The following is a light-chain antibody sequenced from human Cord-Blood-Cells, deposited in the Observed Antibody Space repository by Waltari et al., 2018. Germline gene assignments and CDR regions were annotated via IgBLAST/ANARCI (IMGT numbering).Light chain of an antibody. CDR1: SRDVGSYNL. Sequence: QSALPQPASVSGSPGQSITISCTGTSRDVGSYNLVSWYQQHPGKAPKLMIYEVSKRPSGVSNRFSGSKSGNTASLTISGLQAEDEADYYCCSYAGSYVFGTGTKVTVL. CDR3: CSYAGSYV. V-gene: IGLV2-23*02. CDR2: EVS. J-gene: IGLJ1*01.